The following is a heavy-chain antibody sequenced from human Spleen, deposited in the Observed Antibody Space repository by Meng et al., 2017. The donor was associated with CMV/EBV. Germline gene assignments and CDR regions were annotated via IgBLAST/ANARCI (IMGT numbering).Heavy chain of an antibody. CDR3: ARIERRRILKYCGSDCSTTDY. J-gene: IGHJ4*02. V-gene: IGHV4-4*02. CDR1: GGSISSSNL. CDR2: IYHSGST. D-gene: IGHD2-21*02. Sequence: QVQLQESGPGLVKRSGTLSLTCAVSGGSISSSNLWTWVRQVPGKGMEWIGEIYHSGSTNYNPSLKSRVTISVDKFKNQFSLKLGSVTAADTAVYYCARIERRRILKYCGSDCSTTDYWGQGTLVTVSS.